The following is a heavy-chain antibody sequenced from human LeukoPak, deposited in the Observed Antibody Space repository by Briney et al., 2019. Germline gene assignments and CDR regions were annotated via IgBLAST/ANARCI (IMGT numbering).Heavy chain of an antibody. CDR2: ISSSSSYI. CDR1: GFTFSSYS. J-gene: IGHJ3*02. CDR3: ARETYCSGGSCYKGNAFDI. Sequence: GGSLRLSCAASGFTFSSYSMNWVRQAPGKGLEWVSSISSSSSYIYYADSVKGRFTISRDNAKNSLYLQMNSPRADDTAVYYCARETYCSGGSCYKGNAFDIWGQGTMVTVSS. D-gene: IGHD2-15*01. V-gene: IGHV3-21*01.